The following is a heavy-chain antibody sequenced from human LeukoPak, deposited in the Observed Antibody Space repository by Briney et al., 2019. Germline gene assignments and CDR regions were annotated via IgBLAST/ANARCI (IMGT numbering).Heavy chain of an antibody. CDR2: IYPGDSDT. CDR3: ARRTKNCSGGSCYSDY. D-gene: IGHD2-15*01. CDR1: GYSFTSYW. J-gene: IGHJ4*02. Sequence: KPGESLKISCKGSGYSFTSYWIGWVRQMPGKGLEWMGIIYPGDSDTRYSPSFQGQVTISADKSISTAYLQWSSLKASDTAMYYCARRTKNCSGGSCYSDYWGQGTLVTVSS. V-gene: IGHV5-51*03.